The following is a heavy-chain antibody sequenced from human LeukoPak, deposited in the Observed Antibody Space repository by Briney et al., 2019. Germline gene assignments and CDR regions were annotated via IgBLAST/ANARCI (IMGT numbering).Heavy chain of an antibody. CDR2: ISSNEYDT. CDR1: GFTFGAYF. Sequence: GGFLRLSCSASGFTFGAYFMHWVRQAPGKGLQYVSSISSNEYDTYYADSVKGRFTISRDNSKNTLFLQMNNLRPEDTAVYYCVKDLNGTWSFDYWGRGTLVTVSS. J-gene: IGHJ4*02. V-gene: IGHV3-64D*06. CDR3: VKDLNGTWSFDY. D-gene: IGHD2-8*01.